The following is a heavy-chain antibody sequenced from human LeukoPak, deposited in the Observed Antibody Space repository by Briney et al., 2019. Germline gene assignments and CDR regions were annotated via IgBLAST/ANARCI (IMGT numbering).Heavy chain of an antibody. J-gene: IGHJ3*02. Sequence: SETLSLTCAVSTGSSDRYYWTWIRQPPGKGLEWMGYVYYDGTTYYSPSLKSRVSISLDTSKSQFSLRLGSVTAADTAIYYCTRASWGYAFDIWGQGTTVTVSS. CDR1: TGSSDRYY. V-gene: IGHV4-59*01. CDR2: VYYDGTT. CDR3: TRASWGYAFDI. D-gene: IGHD7-27*01.